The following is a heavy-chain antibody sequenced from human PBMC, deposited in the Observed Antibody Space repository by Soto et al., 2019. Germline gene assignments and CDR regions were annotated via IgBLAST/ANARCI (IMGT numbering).Heavy chain of an antibody. D-gene: IGHD2-2*01. V-gene: IGHV4-59*08. CDR2: IYYSGST. J-gene: IGHJ3*02. CDR3: ARRRRDCSSTSCYDAFDI. Sequence: SETLSLTCTVSGVSISSYYWSWIRQPPGKGLEWIGYIYYSGSTNYNPSLKSRVTISVDTSKNQFSLKLSSVTAADTAVYYCARRRRDCSSTSCYDAFDIWGQGTMVTVSS. CDR1: GVSISSYY.